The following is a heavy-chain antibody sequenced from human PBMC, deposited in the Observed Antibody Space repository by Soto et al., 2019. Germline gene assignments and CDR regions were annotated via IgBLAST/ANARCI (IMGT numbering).Heavy chain of an antibody. Sequence: GESLKISCKGSGYSFITHWIAWVRQTPGRGLEWMGIIYPGDSDARYNPSFLGQVTISADKSLSTVYLQWSSLRASDAAIYFCARRGDDYSLGFWGQGTLVTVSS. CDR1: GYSFITHW. CDR3: ARRGDDYSLGF. D-gene: IGHD4-4*01. V-gene: IGHV5-51*01. CDR2: IYPGDSDA. J-gene: IGHJ4*02.